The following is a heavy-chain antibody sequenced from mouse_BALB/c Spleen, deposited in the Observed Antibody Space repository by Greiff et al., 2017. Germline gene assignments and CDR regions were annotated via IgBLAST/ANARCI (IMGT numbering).Heavy chain of an antibody. CDR1: GYTFTSYV. Sequence: VQLQQSGPELVKPGASVKMSCKASGYTFTSYVMHWVKQRPEQGLEWIGWIDPENGDTEYAPKFQGKATMTADTSSNTAYLQLSSLTSEDTAVYYCTLYYGSSYGTYWGQGTLVTVSA. J-gene: IGHJ3*01. CDR2: IDPENGDT. V-gene: IGHV14-4*02. CDR3: TLYYGSSYGTY. D-gene: IGHD1-1*01.